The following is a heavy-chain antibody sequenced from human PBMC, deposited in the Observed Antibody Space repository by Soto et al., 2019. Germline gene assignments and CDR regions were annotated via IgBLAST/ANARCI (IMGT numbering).Heavy chain of an antibody. V-gene: IGHV1-3*01. Sequence: QVQLVQSGAEVKKPGASVKVSCKASGYTFTSYAIHWVRQAPGQRLEWMGWINAGHGNTKYSQKFQGRVSITSDTSASTAYMELSSLRSEDTAVYYCARVARHFYYYYGMDVWGQGTTVTV. J-gene: IGHJ6*02. CDR3: ARVARHFYYYYGMDV. CDR1: GYTFTSYA. CDR2: INAGHGNT.